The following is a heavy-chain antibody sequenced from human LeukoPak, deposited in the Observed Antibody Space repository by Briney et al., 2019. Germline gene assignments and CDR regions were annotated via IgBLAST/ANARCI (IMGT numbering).Heavy chain of an antibody. V-gene: IGHV3-23*01. Sequence: GGSLRLSCAASGFTFSNYGMSWVRQAPGKGLEWVSFIRDDGSSTYYADSVKGRFTISRDDSKNTLYLQMNSLRAEDTAVYCCAKPPDCSGGSCYYYGMDVWGQGTTVTVSS. CDR1: GFTFSNYG. CDR3: AKPPDCSGGSCYYYGMDV. CDR2: IRDDGSST. J-gene: IGHJ6*02. D-gene: IGHD2-15*01.